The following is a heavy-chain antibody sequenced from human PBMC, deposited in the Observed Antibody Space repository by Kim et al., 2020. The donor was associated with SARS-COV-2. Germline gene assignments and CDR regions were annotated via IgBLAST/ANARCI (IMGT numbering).Heavy chain of an antibody. V-gene: IGHV3-11*03. J-gene: IGHJ4*02. D-gene: IGHD1-26*01. CDR2: ISSGSSYT. CDR1: GFTFSDYS. Sequence: GGSLRLSCAGSGFTFSDYSMSWIRQAPGKGLEWVSYISSGSSYTKYADSVKGRFTISRDNAKNSLYLQMNSLRVEDTDVYYCASRSDSGNFFDYWGQGTL. CDR3: ASRSDSGNFFDY.